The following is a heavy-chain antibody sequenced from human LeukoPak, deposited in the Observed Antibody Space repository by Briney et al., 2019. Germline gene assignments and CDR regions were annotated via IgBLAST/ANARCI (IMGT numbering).Heavy chain of an antibody. D-gene: IGHD6-19*01. CDR1: GFTFSSYG. CDR3: ARDSLGTSSGWFDP. V-gene: IGHV3-33*01. Sequence: GGSRRLSCAASGFTFSSYGMHWVRQAPGKGLEWVAVIWYDGSNKYYADSVKGRFTISRDNSKNTLYLQMNSLRAEDTAVYYCARDSLGTSSGWFDPWGQGTLVTVSS. J-gene: IGHJ5*02. CDR2: IWYDGSNK.